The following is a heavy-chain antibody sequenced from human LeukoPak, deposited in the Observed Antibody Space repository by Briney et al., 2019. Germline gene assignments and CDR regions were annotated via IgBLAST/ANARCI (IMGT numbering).Heavy chain of an antibody. Sequence: SETLSLTCAVYGGSFSGYYWSWIRQPPGKGLEWIGEINHSGSTNYNPSLKSRVTISVDTSKNQFSLKLSSVTAADTAVYCCASDYGDRNWGQGTLVTVSS. J-gene: IGHJ4*02. D-gene: IGHD4-17*01. V-gene: IGHV4-34*01. CDR3: ASDYGDRN. CDR2: INHSGST. CDR1: GGSFSGYY.